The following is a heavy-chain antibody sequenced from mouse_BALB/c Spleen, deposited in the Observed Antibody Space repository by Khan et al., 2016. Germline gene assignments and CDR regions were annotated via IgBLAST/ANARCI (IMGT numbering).Heavy chain of an antibody. CDR2: ISRGNNT. CDR1: GFTFSSYA. CDR3: TRGVIMVVEFYDY. D-gene: IGHD1-1*01. Sequence: EVELVESGGGLVKPGGSLKLSCAASGFTFSSYAMSWVRQNPEKRLEWVASISRGNNTYYPDIVKCRLTISRDTARNILYQQRSSLRSEDTTMCYCTRGVIMVVEFYDYWGQGTTLTVSS. V-gene: IGHV5-6-5*01. J-gene: IGHJ2*01.